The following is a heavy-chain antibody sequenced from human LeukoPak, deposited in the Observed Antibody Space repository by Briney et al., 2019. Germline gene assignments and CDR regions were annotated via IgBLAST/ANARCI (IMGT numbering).Heavy chain of an antibody. J-gene: IGHJ4*02. V-gene: IGHV4-34*01. D-gene: IGHD3-22*01. Sequence: SETLSLTCAVYGGSFSGYYWSWIRQPPGKGREWIGEINHSGSTNYNPSLKSRVTITVDTSKNQFSLKLSSVTAADTAVYYCARGRNRYYYDSSGYSRRGYFDYWGQGTLVTVSS. CDR1: GGSFSGYY. CDR2: INHSGST. CDR3: ARGRNRYYYDSSGYSRRGYFDY.